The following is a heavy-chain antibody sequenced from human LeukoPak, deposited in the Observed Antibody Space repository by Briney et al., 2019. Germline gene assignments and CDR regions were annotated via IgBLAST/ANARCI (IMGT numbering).Heavy chain of an antibody. CDR3: ARSRLGELSVFDY. CDR1: GYTFTSYD. V-gene: IGHV1-8*03. Sequence: ASVKVSCKASGYTFTSYDINWVRQATGQGLEWMGWMNPNSGNGGYAQKFQGRVTITTDTSISTAYMELSGLTSEDTAVYYCARSRLGELSVFDYWGQGTLVTVSS. D-gene: IGHD3-16*02. CDR2: MNPNSGNG. J-gene: IGHJ4*02.